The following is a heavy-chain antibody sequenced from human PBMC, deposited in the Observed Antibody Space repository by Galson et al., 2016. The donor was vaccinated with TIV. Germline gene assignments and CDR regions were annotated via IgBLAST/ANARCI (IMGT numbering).Heavy chain of an antibody. Sequence: SLRLACAVSGFTVNAYHMSWVRQAPGKGLEWVSVIYSGGDTYYSDSVKGRFTISRDNSKNTVHLQMNSLRVEDTAVYYCGGKDASVHGDLRGAFDDWGQGTKVIVSS. CDR1: GFTVNAYH. CDR2: IYSGGDT. D-gene: IGHD4-17*01. V-gene: IGHV3-53*01. J-gene: IGHJ3*01. CDR3: GGKDASVHGDLRGAFDD.